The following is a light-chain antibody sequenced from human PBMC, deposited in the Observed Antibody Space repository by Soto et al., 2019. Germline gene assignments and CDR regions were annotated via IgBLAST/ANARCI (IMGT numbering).Light chain of an antibody. Sequence: DIQMTQSPSSVSASVGDRVTITCRAGKGILSWLAWYQHKPGKAPKLLIYAASSLESGVSSRFSGSGSGTDFTITIRSLLPEGWATYYCQQASRFPRPFGQGTMVEFK. J-gene: IGKJ1*01. V-gene: IGKV1-12*01. CDR3: QQASRFPRP. CDR1: KGILSW. CDR2: AAS.